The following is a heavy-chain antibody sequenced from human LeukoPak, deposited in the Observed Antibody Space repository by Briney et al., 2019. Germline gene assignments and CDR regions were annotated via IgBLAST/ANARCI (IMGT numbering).Heavy chain of an antibody. V-gene: IGHV5-51*01. D-gene: IGHD2-2*01. CDR1: GYSFTSYW. CDR3: ASPYGGYCSSTSCYNTNDAFDI. CDR2: IYPGDSDN. Sequence: GESLKISCKGSGYSFTSYWIGWVRQMPGKGLEWMGIIYPGDSDNRYSQSFQGQVTITTDTSISTDYLPWSSLKASDTAMYYCASPYGGYCSSTSCYNTNDAFDIWGQGTMVTVSS. J-gene: IGHJ3*02.